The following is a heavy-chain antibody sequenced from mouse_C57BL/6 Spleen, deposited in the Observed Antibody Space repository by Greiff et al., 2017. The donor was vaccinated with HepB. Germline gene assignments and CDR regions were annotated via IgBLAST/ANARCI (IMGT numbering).Heavy chain of an antibody. Sequence: VQVVESGAELVRPGASVKLSCKASGYTFTDYYINWVKQRPGQGLEWIARIYPGSGNTYYNEKFKGKATLTAEKSSSTAYMQLSSLTAEDSAVYCCAGEGELLPGYDWGQGTTLTVSS. V-gene: IGHV1-76*01. CDR2: IYPGSGNT. CDR3: AGEGELLPGYD. D-gene: IGHD1-1*01. J-gene: IGHJ2*01. CDR1: GYTFTDYY.